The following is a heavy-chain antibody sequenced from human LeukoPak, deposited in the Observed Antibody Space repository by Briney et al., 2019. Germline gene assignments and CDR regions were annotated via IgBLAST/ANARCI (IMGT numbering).Heavy chain of an antibody. V-gene: IGHV3-21*01. J-gene: IGHJ4*02. CDR2: ISRGSDHI. D-gene: IGHD3-22*01. CDR1: GFTFSSYA. CDR3: ARPYDTRGYFPDY. Sequence: GGSLRLSCAASGFTFSSYAMDWVRQAPGKGLEWVSSISRGSDHIFYADSMKGRFTISRDNAKNSLYLQMNSLGAEDTAVYYCARPYDTRGYFPDYWGQGTLVTVSS.